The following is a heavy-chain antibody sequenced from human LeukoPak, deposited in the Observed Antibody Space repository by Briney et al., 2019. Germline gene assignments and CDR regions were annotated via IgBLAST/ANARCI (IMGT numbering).Heavy chain of an antibody. CDR2: LSNNGST. CDR3: ARQMGYCSTSSCYTSDYFDS. V-gene: IGHV4-39*01. J-gene: IGHJ4*02. CDR1: GGSITTIFYF. Sequence: SSETLSLTCSVSGGSITTIFYFWGWIRQPPGKGLEWVGTLSNNGSTYYNPSLKSRLTISVDTSKNHFSLKVNSVTVADTAVYYCARQMGYCSTSSCYTSDYFDSWGQGALVTVSS. D-gene: IGHD2-2*01.